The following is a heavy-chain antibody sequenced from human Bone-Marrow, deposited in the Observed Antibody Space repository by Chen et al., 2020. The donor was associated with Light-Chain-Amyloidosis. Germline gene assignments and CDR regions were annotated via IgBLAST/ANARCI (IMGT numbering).Heavy chain of an antibody. CDR3: ARLDYGGSTRYYYGMDV. Sequence: QVQLQESGPGLVKPSQTLFLTCSVSGGSISSGGYYWSWIRQHPGKGLEWIGYIYYTGSTYYKPSLRCRVTMSVDTSKNQFSLRVNSVTAADTAIYYCARLDYGGSTRYYYGMDVWGQGTTVTVSS. CDR2: IYYTGST. D-gene: IGHD4-17*01. CDR1: GGSISSGGYY. V-gene: IGHV4-31*03. J-gene: IGHJ6*02.